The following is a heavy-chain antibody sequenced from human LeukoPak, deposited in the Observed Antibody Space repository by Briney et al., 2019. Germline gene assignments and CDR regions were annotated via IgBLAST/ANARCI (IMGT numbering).Heavy chain of an antibody. V-gene: IGHV1-18*01. CDR2: ISAYNGNT. CDR1: GYTFTSYG. J-gene: IGHJ6*03. D-gene: IGHD2-15*01. Sequence: ASVKVSCKASGYTFTSYGISWVRQAPGQGLEWMGWISAYNGNTNYAQKLQGRVTMTRDMSTSTVYMELSSLRSEDTAVYYCARDLRGYCSGGSCRTPYYYYYYMDVWGKGTTVTVSS. CDR3: ARDLRGYCSGGSCRTPYYYYYYMDV.